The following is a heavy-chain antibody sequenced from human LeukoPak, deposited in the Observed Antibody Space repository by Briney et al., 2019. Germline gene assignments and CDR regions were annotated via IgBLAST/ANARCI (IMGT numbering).Heavy chain of an antibody. V-gene: IGHV3-9*01. J-gene: IGHJ5*02. CDR2: ISWNSGSI. Sequence: SGGSLRLSCAASGFTFDDYAMHWVRQAPGKGLEWVSGISWNSGSIGYADSVKGRFTISRDNAKNSLYLQMNSLRADDTALYYCTKGYSGSYLTPSRFDPWGQGTLVTVSS. D-gene: IGHD1-26*01. CDR3: TKGYSGSYLTPSRFDP. CDR1: GFTFDDYA.